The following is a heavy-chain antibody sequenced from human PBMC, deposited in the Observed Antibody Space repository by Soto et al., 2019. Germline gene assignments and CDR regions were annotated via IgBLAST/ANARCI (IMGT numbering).Heavy chain of an antibody. CDR1: GGSISSSSYY. CDR2: IYYSGST. Sequence: PSETLSLTCTVSGGSISSSSYYWGWIRQPPGKGLEWIGSIYYSGSTYYNPSLKSRVTISVDTSKNQFSLKLSSVTAADTAVYYCASTDATPSYYMDVWGKGTTVTVSS. J-gene: IGHJ6*03. CDR3: ASTDATPSYYMDV. V-gene: IGHV4-39*01.